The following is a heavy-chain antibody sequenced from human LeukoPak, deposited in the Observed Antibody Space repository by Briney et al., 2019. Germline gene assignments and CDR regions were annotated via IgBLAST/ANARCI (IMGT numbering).Heavy chain of an antibody. Sequence: GGSLRLSCAASGFTFSTFEMSWVRQAPGKGLQWVSFLYSVGTTYYADSVKGRFTISRDDSKNTVYLQMNSLTTEDTAVYYCARALYGSGSYFIAWGQGTLVTVSS. CDR1: GFTFSTFE. CDR2: LYSVGTT. CDR3: ARALYGSGSYFIA. V-gene: IGHV3-66*02. J-gene: IGHJ4*02. D-gene: IGHD3-10*01.